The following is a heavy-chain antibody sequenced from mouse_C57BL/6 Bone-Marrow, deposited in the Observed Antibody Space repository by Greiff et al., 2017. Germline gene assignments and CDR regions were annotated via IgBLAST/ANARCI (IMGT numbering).Heavy chain of an antibody. CDR2: IYPGSGST. J-gene: IGHJ4*01. Sequence: QVQLQQPGAELVKPGASVKMSCKASGYTFTSYWITWVKQRPGQGLEWIGDIYPGSGSTNYNEKFKSKATLTVDTSSSTAYMQLSSLTSEDSAVYYCARTWKNYSNYFYAMDYWGQGTSVTVSS. V-gene: IGHV1-55*01. CDR3: ARTWKNYSNYFYAMDY. D-gene: IGHD2-5*01. CDR1: GYTFTSYW.